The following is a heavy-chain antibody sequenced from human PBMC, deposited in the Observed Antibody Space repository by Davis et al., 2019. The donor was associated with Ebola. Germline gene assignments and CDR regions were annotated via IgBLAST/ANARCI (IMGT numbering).Heavy chain of an antibody. Sequence: MPSETLSLTCAVSGGSISSSNWWSWVRQPPGKGLEWIGEIYHSGSTNYNPSLKSRVTISVDKSKNQFSLKLSSVTAADTAVYYGARGSYNWNYVRYWGQGTLVTVSS. J-gene: IGHJ4*02. V-gene: IGHV4-4*02. CDR2: IYHSGST. CDR3: ARGSYNWNYVRY. D-gene: IGHD1-20*01. CDR1: GGSISSSNW.